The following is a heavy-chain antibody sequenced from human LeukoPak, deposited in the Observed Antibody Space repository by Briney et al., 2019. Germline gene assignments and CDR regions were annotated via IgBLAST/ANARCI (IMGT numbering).Heavy chain of an antibody. CDR1: GGSIGSYH. V-gene: IGHV4-59*01. CDR2: VFNNGGT. D-gene: IGHD5-12*01. CDR3: VASYGGYVLDY. Sequence: SETLSLTCTVSGGSIGSYHWNWIRQPSGNGLEWIGIVFNNGGTKHNPSLKSRVAISVDTSKNQFALKLTSVTAADTAVYYCVASYGGYVLDYWGQGALVIVSS. J-gene: IGHJ4*02.